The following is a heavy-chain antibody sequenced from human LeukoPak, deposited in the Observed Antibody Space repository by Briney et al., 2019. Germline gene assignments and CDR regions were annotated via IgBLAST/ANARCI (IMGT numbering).Heavy chain of an antibody. Sequence: GGSLRLSCAASGFTFSSYAMSWVRQAPGKGLEWVSAISGSGGSTYYADSVKGRFTISRDNSKNTLYLQMNSLRAEDTAVYYCAKDGDYCSSTSCYSAENQYYYYYGVDVWGQGTMVTVSS. CDR2: ISGSGGST. CDR3: AKDGDYCSSTSCYSAENQYYYYYGVDV. J-gene: IGHJ6*02. V-gene: IGHV3-23*01. CDR1: GFTFSSYA. D-gene: IGHD2-2*02.